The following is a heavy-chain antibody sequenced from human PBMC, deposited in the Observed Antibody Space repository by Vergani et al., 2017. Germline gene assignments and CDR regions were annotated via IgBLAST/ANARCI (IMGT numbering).Heavy chain of an antibody. CDR3: ARDRGTMVRGVRDAFDI. J-gene: IGHJ3*02. Sequence: QVQLVESGGGVVQPGRSLRLSCAASGFTFSSYGMHWVRQAPGKGLEWVAVISYDGSNKYYADSVKGRFTISRDNSKNTLYLQMNSLRAEDTAVYYCARDRGTMVRGVRDAFDIWGQGTTVTVSS. D-gene: IGHD3-10*01. CDR1: GFTFSSYG. CDR2: ISYDGSNK. V-gene: IGHV3-30*03.